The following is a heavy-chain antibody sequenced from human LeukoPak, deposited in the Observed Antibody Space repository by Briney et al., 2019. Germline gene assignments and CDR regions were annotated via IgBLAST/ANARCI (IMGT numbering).Heavy chain of an antibody. Sequence: GSLRLSCAASGFTFSSYAMTWVRQAPGKGLEWLSYISSSDNTIYYADSVKGRFTISKDNAKNSLYLHMNGLRDEDTAVYYCARAMRSGYDYWGQGTLVTVSS. CDR1: GFTFSSYA. CDR2: ISSSDNTI. V-gene: IGHV3-48*02. D-gene: IGHD5-12*01. CDR3: ARAMRSGYDY. J-gene: IGHJ4*02.